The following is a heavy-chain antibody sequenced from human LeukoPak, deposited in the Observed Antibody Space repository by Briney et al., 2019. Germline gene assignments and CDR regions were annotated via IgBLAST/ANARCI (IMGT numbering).Heavy chain of an antibody. CDR3: ARDNGWSADF. D-gene: IGHD2-15*01. CDR1: GFTFSRHW. V-gene: IGHV3-7*03. J-gene: IGHJ4*02. Sequence: GGSLRLSCAASGFTFSRHWMYWVRQAPGKGLEWVANIKQDGSAKPYVDSVKGRFTTSRDNAKNSLFLQMNSLRAEDTAVYYCARDNGWSADFWGQGTLVTVSS. CDR2: IKQDGSAK.